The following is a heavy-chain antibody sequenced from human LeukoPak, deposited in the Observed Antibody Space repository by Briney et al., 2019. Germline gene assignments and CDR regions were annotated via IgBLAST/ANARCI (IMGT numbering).Heavy chain of an antibody. CDR2: SRNKADSYTA. V-gene: IGHV3-72*01. D-gene: IGHD6-13*01. Sequence: GGSLRLSCAASGFTFSNYAMHWVRQAPGKGLEWVGRSRNKADSYTAEYAASVKGRFTISRDESKNSLYLQISSLETEDAAVYYCATSSWYRLAYWGQGSLVTVSS. J-gene: IGHJ4*02. CDR3: ATSSWYRLAY. CDR1: GFTFSNYA.